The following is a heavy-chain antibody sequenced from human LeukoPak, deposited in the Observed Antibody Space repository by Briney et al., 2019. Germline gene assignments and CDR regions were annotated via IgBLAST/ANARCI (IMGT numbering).Heavy chain of an antibody. CDR3: ARLNDDILTGRYYYYYMDV. CDR2: INHNGGT. V-gene: IGHV4-34*01. CDR1: GGSFSGYY. J-gene: IGHJ6*03. Sequence: PSETLSLTCAVYGGSFSGYYWNWIRQPPGKGLEWLGEINHNGGTNYNPSLKSRVTISVDTSKNQFSLKLSSVTAADTAVYYCARLNDDILTGRYYYYYMDVWGKGTTVTISS. D-gene: IGHD3-9*01.